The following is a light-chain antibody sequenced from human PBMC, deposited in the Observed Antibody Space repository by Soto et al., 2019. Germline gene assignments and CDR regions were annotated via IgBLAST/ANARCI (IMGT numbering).Light chain of an antibody. V-gene: IGLV2-11*01. CDR2: DVS. CDR1: SSDVGRYDY. CDR3: CSFAGSYTYV. J-gene: IGLJ1*01. Sequence: QSVLTQPRSVSGSPGQSVTISCTGTSSDVGRYDYVSWYQQHPGKAPKLIIYDVSERPSGVPDRFSGSKFGHTASLTISGLQAEDEADYSCCSFAGSYTYVFGTGTKLTVL.